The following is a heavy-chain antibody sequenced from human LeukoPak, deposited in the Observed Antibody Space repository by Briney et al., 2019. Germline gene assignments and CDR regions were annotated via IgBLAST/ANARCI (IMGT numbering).Heavy chain of an antibody. CDR2: ISNIGGST. CDR3: AKVDYDFRSGYYFH. V-gene: IGHV3-23*01. J-gene: IGHJ4*02. Sequence: GASLSLSCEDSGLTLSSFYMSWVRQAPGKGLEWVSSISNIGGSTYYADSVKGRFTISRDNSKNMVYLQMNSLRVEDTAVYYCAKVDYDFRSGYYFHWGQGTLVSVSS. D-gene: IGHD3-3*01. CDR1: GLTLSSFY.